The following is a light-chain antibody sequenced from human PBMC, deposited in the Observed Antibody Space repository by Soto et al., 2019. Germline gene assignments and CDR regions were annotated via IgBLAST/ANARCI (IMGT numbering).Light chain of an antibody. Sequence: QSALTQPASVSGSPGQSSTISCTGTSSDVGGYNYVSWYQHHPGKVPKLMIYDVSHRPSGVSNRFSGSKSGNTASLTISGLQAEDEADYYCSSYGGVSAPVLFGGGTKVTVL. CDR1: SSDVGGYNY. V-gene: IGLV2-14*03. CDR2: DVS. J-gene: IGLJ3*02. CDR3: SSYGGVSAPVL.